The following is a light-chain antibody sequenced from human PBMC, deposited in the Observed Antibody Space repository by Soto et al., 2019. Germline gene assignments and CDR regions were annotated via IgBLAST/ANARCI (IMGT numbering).Light chain of an antibody. V-gene: IGLV2-14*01. CDR1: TSDVGGSNY. CDR2: GVS. CDR3: SSYTSSSTLL. J-gene: IGLJ2*01. Sequence: QSALTQPASVSGSPGQSITLSCTGTTSDVGGSNYVSWYQQHPGKAPKLMIFGVSNRPSGVSNRFSGSKSGNTASLTISGLQAEDEADYYCSSYTSSSTLLFGGGTKLTVL.